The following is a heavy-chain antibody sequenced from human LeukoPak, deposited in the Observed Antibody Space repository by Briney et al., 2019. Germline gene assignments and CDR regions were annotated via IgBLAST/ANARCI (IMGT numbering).Heavy chain of an antibody. CDR2: ISSSSSYI. D-gene: IGHD3-10*02. CDR3: ARDYFRDRGYYYYYMDV. J-gene: IGHJ6*03. CDR1: GFTFSSYS. V-gene: IGHV3-21*01. Sequence: PGGSLRLSCAASGFTFSSYSMNWVRQAPGKGLEWVSSISSSSSYIYYADSVKGRFTISRDNSKNTLYLQMNSLRAEDTAVYYCARDYFRDRGYYYYYMDVWGKGTTVTVSS.